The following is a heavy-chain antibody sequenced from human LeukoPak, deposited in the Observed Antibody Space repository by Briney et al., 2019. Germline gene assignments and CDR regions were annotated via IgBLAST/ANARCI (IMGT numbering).Heavy chain of an antibody. Sequence: PSETLSLTCTVSGYSISSGYYWGWIRQPPGKGLEWIGSIYHSGSTYYNPSLKSRVTISVDTSKNQFSLKLSSVTAADTAVYYCARERLRSNDYWGQGTLVTVSS. CDR3: ARERLRSNDY. D-gene: IGHD4-17*01. V-gene: IGHV4-38-2*02. J-gene: IGHJ4*02. CDR2: IYHSGST. CDR1: GYSISSGYY.